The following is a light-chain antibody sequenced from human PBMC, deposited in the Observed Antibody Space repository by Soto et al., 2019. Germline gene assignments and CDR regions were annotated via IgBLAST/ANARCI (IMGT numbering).Light chain of an antibody. CDR1: QVITNF. Sequence: DIQMTQSPSSLSASVGDRVTITCQASQVITNFLNWYQQKPGKAPKLLIYGASNLETGVPSSFSGSGSGTDFTFTISSLQPEDIATYYCQQYDNPVFTFGPGTKVDIK. J-gene: IGKJ3*01. V-gene: IGKV1-33*01. CDR3: QQYDNPVFT. CDR2: GAS.